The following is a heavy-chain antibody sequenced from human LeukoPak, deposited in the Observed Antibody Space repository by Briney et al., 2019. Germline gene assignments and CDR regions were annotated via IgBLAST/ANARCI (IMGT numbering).Heavy chain of an antibody. CDR1: GYSISSGYY. V-gene: IGHV4-38-2*02. J-gene: IGHJ4*02. D-gene: IGHD7-27*01. CDR3: VRDPGLGMSSLPSYYFDY. Sequence: SETLSLTCTVSGYSISSGYYWSWIRQPPGKGLEWIGEINHSGSTNYNPSLKSRVTISVDTSKNQFSLKLSSVTAADTAVYYCVRDPGLGMSSLPSYYFDYWGQGTLVTVSS. CDR2: INHSGST.